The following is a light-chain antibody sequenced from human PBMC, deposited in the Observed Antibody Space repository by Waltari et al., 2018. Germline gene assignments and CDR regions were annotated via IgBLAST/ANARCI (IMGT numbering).Light chain of an antibody. CDR2: DAS. V-gene: IGKV3-11*01. CDR1: QTVRSY. Sequence: EIVLTQSPATLSLSPGERATLSCRASQTVRSYLTWYQQRSGQTPRLLIFDASSRATGISAKFSGSGSGTDFTLTVSNLEPEDFAVYCCQQRSNWPYTFGQGTRVEIK. CDR3: QQRSNWPYT. J-gene: IGKJ2*01.